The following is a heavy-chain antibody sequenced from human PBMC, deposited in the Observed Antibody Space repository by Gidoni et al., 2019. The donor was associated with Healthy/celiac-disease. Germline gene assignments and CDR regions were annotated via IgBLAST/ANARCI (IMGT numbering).Heavy chain of an antibody. V-gene: IGHV1-69*01. Sequence: QVQLVQSGAEVKKPGSSVKVSCKASGGTFSSYAISWVRQAPGQGREWMGGIIPIFGTANYAQKFQGRVTITADESTSTAYMELSSLRSEDTAVYYCASGARVATTYYYGMDVWGQGTTVTVSS. CDR3: ASGARVATTYYYGMDV. J-gene: IGHJ6*02. D-gene: IGHD5-12*01. CDR2: IIPIFGTA. CDR1: GGTFSSYA.